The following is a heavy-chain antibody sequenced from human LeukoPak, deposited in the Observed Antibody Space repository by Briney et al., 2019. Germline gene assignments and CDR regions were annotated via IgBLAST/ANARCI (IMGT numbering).Heavy chain of an antibody. J-gene: IGHJ5*02. CDR3: ARDFGKTTYSYGSFDP. Sequence: RPGGSLRLSCAASGFTFSSYAMHWVRQAPGKGLEWVAVISYDGSNKYYADSVKGRFTISRDNSKNTLYLQMNSLRAEDTAVYYCARDFGKTTYSYGSFDPWGQGTLVTVSS. CDR2: ISYDGSNK. V-gene: IGHV3-30-3*01. D-gene: IGHD5-18*01. CDR1: GFTFSSYA.